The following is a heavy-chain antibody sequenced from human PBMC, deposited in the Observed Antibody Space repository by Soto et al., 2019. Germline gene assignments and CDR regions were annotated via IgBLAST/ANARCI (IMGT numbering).Heavy chain of an antibody. Sequence: GGSLRLSCAASGFTFSSYGMHLVRQAPGKGLEWVAVISYDGSNKYYADSVKGRFTISRDNSKNTLYLQMNSLRAEDTAVYYCAKGRGYSGYDPFDYWGQGTLVTVSS. V-gene: IGHV3-30*18. CDR3: AKGRGYSGYDPFDY. D-gene: IGHD5-12*01. CDR2: ISYDGSNK. CDR1: GFTFSSYG. J-gene: IGHJ4*02.